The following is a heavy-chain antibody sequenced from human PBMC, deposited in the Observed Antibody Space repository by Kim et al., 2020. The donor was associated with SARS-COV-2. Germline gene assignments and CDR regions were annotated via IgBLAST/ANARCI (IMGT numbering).Heavy chain of an antibody. D-gene: IGHD3-10*01. J-gene: IGHJ6*02. Sequence: YYSTSLKTRLTISKDTSKSQVVLTMNNMDPVDTATYYCARKGERYGMDVWGQGTTVTVSS. V-gene: IGHV2-70*01. CDR3: ARKGERYGMDV.